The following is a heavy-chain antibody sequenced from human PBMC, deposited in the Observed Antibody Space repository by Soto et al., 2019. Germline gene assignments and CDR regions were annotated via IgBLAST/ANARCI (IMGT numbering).Heavy chain of an antibody. CDR2: IYYTGST. Sequence: PSETLSLTCTVSGGSIDSFYWRWIRQSPGKGLEWIGYIYYTGSTVYNPSLKTRVTISLDTSKTQFSLKLRSVTAADTAVYYCARVKYGSGRYLHTFDYWGQGALVTVSS. D-gene: IGHD3-10*01. V-gene: IGHV4-59*01. CDR1: GGSIDSFY. CDR3: ARVKYGSGRYLHTFDY. J-gene: IGHJ4*02.